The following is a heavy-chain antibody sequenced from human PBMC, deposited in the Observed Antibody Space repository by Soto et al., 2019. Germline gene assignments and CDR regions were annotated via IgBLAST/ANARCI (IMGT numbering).Heavy chain of an antibody. CDR2: ISSSSSYI. CDR3: ARAGGRYCSGGSCYDPHWYLDL. J-gene: IGHJ2*01. V-gene: IGHV3-21*01. Sequence: EVQLVESGGGLVKPGGSLRLSCAASGFTFSSYSMNWVRQSPGKGLEWVSSISSSSSYIYYADSVKGRFTISRDNAKNSLYLQMNSLRAEDTAVYYCARAGGRYCSGGSCYDPHWYLDLWGRGTLVTVSS. CDR1: GFTFSSYS. D-gene: IGHD2-15*01.